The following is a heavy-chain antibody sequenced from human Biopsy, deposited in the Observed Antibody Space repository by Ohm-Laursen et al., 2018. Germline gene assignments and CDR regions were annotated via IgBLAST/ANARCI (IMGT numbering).Heavy chain of an antibody. J-gene: IGHJ5*02. Sequence: SQTLSLTCTVSGGSISNNNYYWGWIRQPPGKGLEWIGSIFYRESTHYKPSLKSRVNISVDTSKNKFSLKLNSVTAADTAVYYCARDYDTSGYYYVSWGQGTLVTVSS. CDR1: GGSISNNNYY. V-gene: IGHV4-39*01. D-gene: IGHD3-22*01. CDR3: ARDYDTSGYYYVS. CDR2: IFYREST.